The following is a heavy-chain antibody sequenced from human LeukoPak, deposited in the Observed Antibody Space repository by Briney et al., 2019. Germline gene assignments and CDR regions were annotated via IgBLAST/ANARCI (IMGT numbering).Heavy chain of an antibody. Sequence: KPGGSLRLSCAASGFTFSSYEMNWVRQAPGKGLGWVSCITGSGSSTYYADSVKGRFTISRDNPKNSLFLQMNSLRAEDTAVYYCARGYGDYFPLDYWGQGTQVTVSS. J-gene: IGHJ4*02. V-gene: IGHV3-48*03. D-gene: IGHD4-17*01. CDR1: GFTFSSYE. CDR3: ARGYGDYFPLDY. CDR2: ITGSGSST.